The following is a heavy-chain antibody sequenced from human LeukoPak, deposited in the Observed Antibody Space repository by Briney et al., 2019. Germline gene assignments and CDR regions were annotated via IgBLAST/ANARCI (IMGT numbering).Heavy chain of an antibody. CDR2: IIPILGIA. J-gene: IGHJ3*02. D-gene: IGHD2-2*01. CDR1: GGTFSSSA. V-gene: IGHV1-69*04. CDR3: ARASQGYCSSTSCYAFDI. Sequence: SVKVSCKASGGTFSSSAISWVRQAPGQGLEWIGRIIPILGIANYAQKFQGRVTITADKSTSTAYMELSSLRSEDTAVYYCARASQGYCSSTSCYAFDIWGQGTMVTVSS.